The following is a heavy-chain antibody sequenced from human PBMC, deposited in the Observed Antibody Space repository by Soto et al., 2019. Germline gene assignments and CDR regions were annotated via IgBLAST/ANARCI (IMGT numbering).Heavy chain of an antibody. D-gene: IGHD3-10*01. Sequence: SETLSLTCTVSGGSISSYYWSWIRQPPGKGLEWIGYIYYSGSTNYNPSLKSRVTISVDTSKNQFSLKLSSVTAADTAVYYCARGNMLKWYGSGSYYSDYWGQGTLVTVSS. J-gene: IGHJ4*02. CDR3: ARGNMLKWYGSGSYYSDY. CDR1: GGSISSYY. V-gene: IGHV4-59*01. CDR2: IYYSGST.